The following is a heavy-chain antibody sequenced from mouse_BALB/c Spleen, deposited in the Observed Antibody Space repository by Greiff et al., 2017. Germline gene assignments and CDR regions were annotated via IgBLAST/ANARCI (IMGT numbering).Heavy chain of an antibody. CDR1: GYTFTSYT. Sequence: VQLQQSGAELARPGASVKMSCKASGYTFTSYTMHWVKQRPGQGLEWIGYINPSSGYTNYNQKFKVKATLTADKSSSTAYMQLSSLTSEDSAVYYCAKSSTMITNYYAMDYWGQGTSVTVSS. V-gene: IGHV1-4*01. D-gene: IGHD2-4*01. CDR2: INPSSGYT. J-gene: IGHJ4*01. CDR3: AKSSTMITNYYAMDY.